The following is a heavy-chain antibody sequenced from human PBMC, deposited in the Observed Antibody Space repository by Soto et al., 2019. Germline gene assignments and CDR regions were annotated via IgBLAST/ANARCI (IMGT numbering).Heavy chain of an antibody. CDR2: ISAYNGNT. Sequence: GASVMVSCKASGYTFTSYGISWVRQAPGQGLEWMGWISAYNGNTNYAQKLQGRVTMTTDTSTSTAYMELRSLRSDDTAVYYCARDYDFWSGPNWFDPWGQGTLVTVSS. CDR3: ARDYDFWSGPNWFDP. D-gene: IGHD3-3*01. CDR1: GYTFTSYG. V-gene: IGHV1-18*01. J-gene: IGHJ5*02.